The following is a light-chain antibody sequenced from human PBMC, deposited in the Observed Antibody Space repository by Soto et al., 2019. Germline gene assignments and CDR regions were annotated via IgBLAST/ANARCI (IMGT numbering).Light chain of an antibody. J-gene: IGKJ1*01. CDR2: GAS. CDR1: QSVSSN. CDR3: QPYNNWPPWP. Sequence: EIVMTQSPATLSVSPGERATLSCRASQSVSSNLAWYQQKPGQAPRLLIYGASTRATAIPARFSGSGSGTEFTLTISSLQSEDFAVYYCQPYNNWPPWPFGQGTKVEIK. V-gene: IGKV3-15*01.